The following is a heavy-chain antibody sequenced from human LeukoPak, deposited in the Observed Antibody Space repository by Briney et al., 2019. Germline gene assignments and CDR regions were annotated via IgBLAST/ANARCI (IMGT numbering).Heavy chain of an antibody. V-gene: IGHV3-7*01. CDR1: GFTFSSYW. CDR3: ARTAIAAPRKNWFDP. J-gene: IGHJ5*02. CDR2: IRQDGSEK. D-gene: IGHD6-6*01. Sequence: PGGSLRLSCAASGFTFSSYWMNWVRQAPGKGLEWVANIRQDGSEKYYVDSVKGRFTISRDNAKNSLYLQMNSLRAEDTAVYYCARTAIAAPRKNWFDPWGQGTLVTVSS.